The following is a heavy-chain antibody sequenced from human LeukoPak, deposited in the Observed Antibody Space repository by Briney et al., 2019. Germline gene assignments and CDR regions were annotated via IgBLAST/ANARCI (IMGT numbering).Heavy chain of an antibody. J-gene: IGHJ4*02. Sequence: PSETLSLTCTVSGGSITSSTYYWSWIRQPAGKGLEWIGRIYTSGSTNYNPSLKSRVTISVDTSKNQFSLKLSSVTAADTAVYYCARGIVATISDYWGQGTLVTVSS. CDR1: GGSITSSTYY. CDR2: IYTSGST. CDR3: ARGIVATISDY. V-gene: IGHV4-61*02. D-gene: IGHD5-12*01.